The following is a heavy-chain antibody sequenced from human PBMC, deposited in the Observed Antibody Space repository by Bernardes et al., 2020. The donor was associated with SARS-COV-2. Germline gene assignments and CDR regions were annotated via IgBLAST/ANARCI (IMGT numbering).Heavy chain of an antibody. CDR3: ARALFTIFGVVPEFDFDY. Sequence: ASVKVSCKASGYTFTSYGISCVRHAPGQGLEWMGWISAYNVNTNYAQKLQGRVTMTTDTSTSTAYMELRSLRSDDTAVYYCARALFTIFGVVPEFDFDYWGQGTLVTVYS. D-gene: IGHD3-3*01. V-gene: IGHV1-18*01. J-gene: IGHJ4*02. CDR1: GYTFTSYG. CDR2: ISAYNVNT.